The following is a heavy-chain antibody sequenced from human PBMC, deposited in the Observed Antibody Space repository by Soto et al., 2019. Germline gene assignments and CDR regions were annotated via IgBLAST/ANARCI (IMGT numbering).Heavy chain of an antibody. CDR1: GFTFGDYA. J-gene: IGHJ4*02. V-gene: IGHV3-49*04. CDR2: IRSKAYGGTT. Sequence: QTGGSLRLSCTASGFTFGDYAMSWVRQAPGKGLEWVGFIRSKAYGGTTEYAASVKGRFTISRDDSKSIAYLQMNSLKTEDTAVYYCTRQRDRRDGYNHSLGYWGQGTLVTVSS. CDR3: TRQRDRRDGYNHSLGY. D-gene: IGHD5-12*01.